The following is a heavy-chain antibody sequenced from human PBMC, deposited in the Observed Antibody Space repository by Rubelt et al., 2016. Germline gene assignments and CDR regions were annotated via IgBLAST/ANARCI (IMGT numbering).Heavy chain of an antibody. J-gene: IGHJ4*02. V-gene: IGHV4-34*01. D-gene: IGHD6-13*01. CDR1: GGSFSGYS. CDR3: ARGPATAYGNLDY. Sequence: CGEGLLKPSETLSLTCVVSGGSFSGYSWSWVRQPPEKGLEWIGDVNHAAVTVYSPSLKSRVTISIDTSTSQFSLRLTSMTAADTAVYYCARGPATAYGNLDYWGQGTLVTVSS. CDR2: VNHAAVT.